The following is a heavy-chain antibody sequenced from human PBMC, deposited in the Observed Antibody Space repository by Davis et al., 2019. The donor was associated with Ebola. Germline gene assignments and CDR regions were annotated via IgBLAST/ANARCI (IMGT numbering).Heavy chain of an antibody. CDR3: ARGPPLDCSGGSCYLRGKYFQH. CDR2: IYHSGST. J-gene: IGHJ1*01. CDR1: GGSISSSNW. Sequence: PSETLSLTCAVSGGSISSSNWWSWVRQPPGKGLEWIGEIYHSGSTNYNPSLKSRVTMSVDTSKNQFSLKLSSVTAADTAVYYCARGPPLDCSGGSCYLRGKYFQHWGQGTLVTVSS. V-gene: IGHV4-4*02. D-gene: IGHD2-15*01.